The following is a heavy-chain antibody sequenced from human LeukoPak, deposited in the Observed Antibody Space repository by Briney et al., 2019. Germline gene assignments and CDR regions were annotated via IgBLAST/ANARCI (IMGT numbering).Heavy chain of an antibody. CDR1: GGSTGSGDYY. V-gene: IGHV4-31*03. Sequence: PSQTLSLTCTVSGGSTGSGDYYWSWIRQYPGKGLEWIGYIYYSGSTNYNPSLKSRVTISVDTSKNQFSLKLSSVTAADTAVYYCARHLHYVWGSYRHPHFDYWGQGTLVTVSS. D-gene: IGHD3-16*02. CDR3: ARHLHYVWGSYRHPHFDY. CDR2: IYYSGST. J-gene: IGHJ4*02.